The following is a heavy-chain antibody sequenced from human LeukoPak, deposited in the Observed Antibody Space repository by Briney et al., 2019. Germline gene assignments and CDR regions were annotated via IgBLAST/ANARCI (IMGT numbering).Heavy chain of an antibody. CDR2: IKQDGNEK. Sequence: GGSLRLSCAASGIRFSSYGMNWVRQSPGKGLEWVANIKQDGNEKYYVDSVKGRFTISRDNANNLLYLEMNSLRAEDAAIYYCARGGSRVTTAGTMDVWGLGTTVTVFS. CDR1: GIRFSSYG. V-gene: IGHV3-7*03. J-gene: IGHJ6*04. CDR3: ARGGSRVTTAGTMDV. D-gene: IGHD1-14*01.